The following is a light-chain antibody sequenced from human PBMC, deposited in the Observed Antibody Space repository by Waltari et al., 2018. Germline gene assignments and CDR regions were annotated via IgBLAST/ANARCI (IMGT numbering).Light chain of an antibody. CDR2: WAS. CDR3: QQYYTSPST. J-gene: IGKJ5*01. V-gene: IGKV4-1*01. Sequence: DIVMTQSPDSLPVSLGERATINCKSSHSVFSTSNRENCLGWYQQKTGQPPKLLFYWASTRDPGVPDRFSASGSGTDFTLSSISLQAEAVALYYCQQYYTSPSTFGQGTRLEI. CDR1: HSVFSTSNRENC.